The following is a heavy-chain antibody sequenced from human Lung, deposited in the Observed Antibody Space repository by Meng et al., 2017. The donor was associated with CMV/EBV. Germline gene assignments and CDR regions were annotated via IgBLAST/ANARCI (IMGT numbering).Heavy chain of an antibody. CDR1: GGSISSSSYY. CDR2: IYFSGNT. CDR3: VTETGYNYDN. V-gene: IGHV4-39*07. Sequence: LQVAGPCRVHPEDLLSLTCSVSGGSISSSSYYWGWIRQSPGKGLEWIGSIYFSGNTYYNPSLKSRVTMSVGTAQNKFSLTLRSVTAADTAVYYCVTETGYNYDNWGQGALVTVSS. J-gene: IGHJ4*02. D-gene: IGHD5-24*01.